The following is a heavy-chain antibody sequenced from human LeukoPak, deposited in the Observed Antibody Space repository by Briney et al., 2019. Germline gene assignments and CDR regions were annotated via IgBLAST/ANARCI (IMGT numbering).Heavy chain of an antibody. CDR2: INHSGST. V-gene: IGHV4-34*01. CDR3: ARVVGHDAFDI. Sequence: AETLSLTCAVYGGSFSGYYWSWIRQPPGKGLEWIGEINHSGSTNYNPSLKSRVTISVDTSKNQFSLKLSSVTAADTAVYYCARVVGHDAFDIWGQGTMVTVSS. J-gene: IGHJ3*02. D-gene: IGHD1-26*01. CDR1: GGSFSGYY.